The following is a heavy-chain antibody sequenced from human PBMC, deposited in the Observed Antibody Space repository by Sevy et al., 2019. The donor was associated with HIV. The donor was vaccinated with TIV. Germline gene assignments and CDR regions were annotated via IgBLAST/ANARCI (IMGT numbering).Heavy chain of an antibody. CDR3: ARDGLTQDSGSYTFDY. J-gene: IGHJ4*02. CDR2: ISYDGSNK. CDR1: GFTFSSYA. Sequence: GGSLRLSCAASGFTFSSYAMHWVRQAPGKGLEWVAVISYDGSNKYYADSVKGGFNMSRDNSKNTLYLQMNSLRAEDTAVYYCARDGLTQDSGSYTFDYWGQGTLVTVSS. V-gene: IGHV3-30-3*01. D-gene: IGHD1-26*01.